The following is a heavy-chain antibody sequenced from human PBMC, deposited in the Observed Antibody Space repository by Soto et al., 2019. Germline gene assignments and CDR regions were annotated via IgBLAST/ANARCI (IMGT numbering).Heavy chain of an antibody. CDR3: TRREPRAGYSSGWHWGPHYYYYGMDV. CDR1: GFTFGDYA. D-gene: IGHD6-19*01. V-gene: IGHV3-49*03. CDR2: IRSKAYGGTT. J-gene: IGHJ6*02. Sequence: PGGSLRLSCTASGFTFGDYAMSWFRQAPGKGLEWVGFIRSKAYGGTTEYAASVKGRFTISRDDSKSIAYLQMNSLKTEDTAVYYCTRREPRAGYSSGWHWGPHYYYYGMDVWGQGTTVTVSS.